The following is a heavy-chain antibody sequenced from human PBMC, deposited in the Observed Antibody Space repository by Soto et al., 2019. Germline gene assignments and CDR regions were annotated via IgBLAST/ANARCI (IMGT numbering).Heavy chain of an antibody. D-gene: IGHD2-2*01. Sequence: QVQLVESGGGVVQPGRSLRLSCAASGFSFSSYGMHWVRQAPGKGLEWVAVISSVKSRFTISRDNYKNTLYLQMNSLSAEDEAVYYCAIDGRGYWISSSCANRFDPRGQGTLVTVSS. J-gene: IGHJ5*02. V-gene: IGHV3-30*03. CDR1: GFSFSSYG. CDR2: IS. CDR3: AIDGRGYWISSSCANRFDP.